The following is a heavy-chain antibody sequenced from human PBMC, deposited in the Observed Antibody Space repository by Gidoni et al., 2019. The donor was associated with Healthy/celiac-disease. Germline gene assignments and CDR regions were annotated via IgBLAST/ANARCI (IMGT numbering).Heavy chain of an antibody. D-gene: IGHD3-22*01. CDR2: ISYDGSNK. J-gene: IGHJ4*02. CDR3: AREFDYYDSSGYYYY. V-gene: IGHV3-30-3*01. Sequence: QVQLVESGGGVVQPGRSLRLSCSASGFTFSSYAMHWVRQAPGKGLEWVAVISYDGSNKYYADSVKGRFTISRDNSKNTLYLQMNSLRAEDTAVYYCAREFDYYDSSGYYYYWGQGTLVTVSS. CDR1: GFTFSSYA.